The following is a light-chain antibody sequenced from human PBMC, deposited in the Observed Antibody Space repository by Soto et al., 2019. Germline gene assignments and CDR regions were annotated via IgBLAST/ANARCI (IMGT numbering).Light chain of an antibody. J-gene: IGKJ2*01. CDR1: QSVDSSY. CDR3: QQYGSSPKMYT. CDR2: AAS. Sequence: EIVLTQSPGTLSLSPGERATLSCRASQSVDSSYLAWYQQKPGQAPRLLIYAASSRATGIPDRFSGSGSGTDFTLTISRLEPEHFAVYYCQQYGSSPKMYTFGQGTKLEIK. V-gene: IGKV3-20*01.